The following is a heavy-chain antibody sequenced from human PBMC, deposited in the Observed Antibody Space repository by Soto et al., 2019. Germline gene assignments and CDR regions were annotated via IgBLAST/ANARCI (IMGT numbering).Heavy chain of an antibody. CDR1: GSTFSSYG. J-gene: IGHJ5*02. V-gene: IGHV3-30*18. D-gene: IGHD5-18*01. CDR2: ISYDGSNK. CDR3: AKDLSDVDTLGWFDP. Sequence: LRLSCAASGSTFSSYGMHWVRQAPGKGLEWVAVISYDGSNKYYADSVKGRFTISRDNSKNTLYLQMNSLRAEDTAVYYCAKDLSDVDTLGWFDPWGQGTLVTVSS.